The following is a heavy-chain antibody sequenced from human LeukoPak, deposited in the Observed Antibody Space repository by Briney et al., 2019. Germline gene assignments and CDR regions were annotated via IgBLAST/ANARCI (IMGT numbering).Heavy chain of an antibody. V-gene: IGHV3-64*01. D-gene: IGHD4-17*01. CDR2: ISSNGGST. CDR3: ARAIGTYTVTTWFDP. Sequence: PGGSLRLSCAASGFTFSSYAMRWVRQAPGKGLEYVSAISSNGGSTYYANSVKGRFTISRDNSKNTLYLQMGSLRAEDMAVYYCARAIGTYTVTTWFDPWGQGTLVTVSS. CDR1: GFTFSSYA. J-gene: IGHJ5*02.